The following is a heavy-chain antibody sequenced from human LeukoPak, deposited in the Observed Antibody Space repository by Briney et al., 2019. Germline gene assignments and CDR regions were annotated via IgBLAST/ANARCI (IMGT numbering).Heavy chain of an antibody. Sequence: GGSLRLSCAASRFTFSTYWMHWVRQAPGKGLVWVSRINSDGSSTGYADSVKGRFTISRDNAKNTLYLQLNSLRAEDTAIYYCARSQGPYDYWGQGTLVTVSS. V-gene: IGHV3-74*01. CDR1: RFTFSTYW. CDR3: ARSQGPYDY. CDR2: INSDGSST. J-gene: IGHJ4*02.